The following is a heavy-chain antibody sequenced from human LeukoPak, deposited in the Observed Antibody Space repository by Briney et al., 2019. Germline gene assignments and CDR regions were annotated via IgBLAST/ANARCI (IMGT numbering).Heavy chain of an antibody. CDR1: RFTFSSNA. V-gene: IGHV3-23*01. CDR3: TTDLEWVGGSY. Sequence: PGGSLRLSCAASRFTFSSNAMSWVRQAPGKGLEWVSTISGSGDATYYAESVKGQFTISRDNSKNTLYLQMNSPKTEDTGIYYCTTDLEWVGGSYWGQGALVTVSS. D-gene: IGHD6-19*01. J-gene: IGHJ4*02. CDR2: ISGSGDAT.